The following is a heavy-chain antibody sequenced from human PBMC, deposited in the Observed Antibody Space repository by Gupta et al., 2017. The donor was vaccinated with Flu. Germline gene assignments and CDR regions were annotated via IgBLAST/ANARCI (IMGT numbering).Heavy chain of an antibody. V-gene: IGHV1-8*01. CDR2: MSPSSGNT. CDR1: GYTFTNDD. CDR3: ARGPKGVKGVVAKYYYYGLDV. J-gene: IGHJ6*02. Sequence: QVQLVQSGAEVKKPGASVKVSCRASGYTFTNDDINWVRQATGQGLEWMGWMSPSSGNTGFAQKFQGRVTMTRDTSMSTAYMELSSLRSEDTAVYYCARGPKGVKGVVAKYYYYGLDVWGQGTTVTVAS. D-gene: IGHD2-21*01.